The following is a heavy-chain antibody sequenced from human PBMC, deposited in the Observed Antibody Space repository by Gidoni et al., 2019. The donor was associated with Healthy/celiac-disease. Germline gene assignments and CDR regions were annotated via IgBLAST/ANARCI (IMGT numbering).Heavy chain of an antibody. CDR2: ISSSSSYI. CDR3: ASLVVPAAPLAFDY. V-gene: IGHV3-21*01. J-gene: IGHJ4*02. Sequence: EVQLVESGGGLVKPGGSLRLSCAASGFTFSSYSMNWVRQAPGKGLEWVSSISSSSSYIYYADSVKGRFTISRDNAKNSLYLQMNSLRAEDTAVYYCASLVVPAAPLAFDYWGQGTLVTVSS. D-gene: IGHD2-2*01. CDR1: GFTFSSYS.